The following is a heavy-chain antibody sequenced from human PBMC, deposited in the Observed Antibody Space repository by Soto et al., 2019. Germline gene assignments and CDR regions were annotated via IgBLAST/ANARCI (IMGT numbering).Heavy chain of an antibody. Sequence: ESGGGVVQPGRSLRLSCAASGFTFSSYGMHWVRQAPGKGLEWVAVISYDGSNKYYADSVKGRFTISRDNSKNTLYLQMNSLRAEDTAVYYCAKSEYSGHRSYYYYYGMDVWGQGTTVTVSS. CDR2: ISYDGSNK. J-gene: IGHJ6*02. D-gene: IGHD5-12*01. CDR1: GFTFSSYG. CDR3: AKSEYSGHRSYYYYYGMDV. V-gene: IGHV3-30*18.